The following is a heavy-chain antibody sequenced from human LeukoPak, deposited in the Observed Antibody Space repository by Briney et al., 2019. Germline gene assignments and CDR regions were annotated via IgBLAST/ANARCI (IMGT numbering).Heavy chain of an antibody. CDR2: MNPNSGNT. CDR1: GYTFTSYD. Sequence: ASVKVSCKASGYTFTSYDINWVRQATGQGLAWMGWMNPNSGNTGYAQKFQGRVTMTRNTSISTAYMELSSLRSEDTAVYYCARGHYYDSSGYPTPEFDYWGQGTLVTVSS. CDR3: ARGHYYDSSGYPTPEFDY. J-gene: IGHJ4*02. V-gene: IGHV1-8*01. D-gene: IGHD3-22*01.